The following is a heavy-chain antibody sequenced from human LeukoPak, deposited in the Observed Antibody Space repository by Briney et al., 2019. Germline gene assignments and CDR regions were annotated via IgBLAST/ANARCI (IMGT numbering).Heavy chain of an antibody. D-gene: IGHD7-27*01. Sequence: GGSLRLSCAASGFTVSSNYMSWVRQAPGKGLEWVSVIYSGGSTYYADSVKGRFTISRDNSKNTLYLQMNSLRAEDTAVYYCAKTSLGHAPYYYTMDVWGQGTTVTVSS. CDR1: GFTVSSNY. V-gene: IGHV3-66*02. J-gene: IGHJ6*02. CDR3: AKTSLGHAPYYYTMDV. CDR2: IYSGGST.